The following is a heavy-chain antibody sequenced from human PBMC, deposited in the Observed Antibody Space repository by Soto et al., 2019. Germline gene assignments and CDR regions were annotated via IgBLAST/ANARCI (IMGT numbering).Heavy chain of an antibody. Sequence: QVQLVGSGGGVVQPGRSLRLSCAASGFTYSSYGMHWVRQAPGKGLEWVAVIWYDGSNKYYADSVKGRFTISRDNSKNTLYLQMNSLRAEDTAVYYCARDARSGYYRYYYYYYMDVWGKGTTVTVSS. CDR1: GFTYSSYG. CDR2: IWYDGSNK. CDR3: ARDARSGYYRYYYYYYMDV. D-gene: IGHD3-3*01. J-gene: IGHJ6*03. V-gene: IGHV3-33*01.